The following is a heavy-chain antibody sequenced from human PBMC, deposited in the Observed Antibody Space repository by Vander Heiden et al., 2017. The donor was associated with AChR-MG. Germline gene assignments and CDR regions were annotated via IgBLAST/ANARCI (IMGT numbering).Heavy chain of an antibody. CDR1: GNTLTSSD. D-gene: IGHD2-15*01. CDR3: ATAGGGSPFDY. Sequence: HVQLVQSGAEVKKPGASVKVSRKASGNTLTSSDISWVRQATGQGLEMMGWMNPNSGNTGYAQKFQGRVTMTRNTSISTAYMELSSLRSEDTAVYYCATAGGGSPFDYWGQGTLVTVSS. CDR2: MNPNSGNT. V-gene: IGHV1-8*01. J-gene: IGHJ4*02.